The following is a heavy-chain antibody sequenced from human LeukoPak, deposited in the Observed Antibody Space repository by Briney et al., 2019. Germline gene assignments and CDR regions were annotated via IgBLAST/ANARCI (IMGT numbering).Heavy chain of an antibody. J-gene: IGHJ4*02. CDR1: GFTFSSYG. D-gene: IGHD6-19*01. CDR2: IWYDGSNK. CDR3: ARGGWYGGYFDY. Sequence: GRSLRLSCAASGFTFSSYGMHWVRQAPGKGLEWVAVIWYDGSNKYYADSVKGRFTISRDNSKNTLYLQMNSLRVEDTAVYYCARGGWYGGYFDYWGQGTLVTVSS. V-gene: IGHV3-33*01.